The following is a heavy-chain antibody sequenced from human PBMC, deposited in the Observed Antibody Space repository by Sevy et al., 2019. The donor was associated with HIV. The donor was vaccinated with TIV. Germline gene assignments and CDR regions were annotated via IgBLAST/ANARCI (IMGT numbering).Heavy chain of an antibody. D-gene: IGHD1-26*01. Sequence: WGSLRLSCVASGFTFNKAWMSWVRQAPGKGLEWVGRIKSKTDGATRDLAAPVKGRIIISRDDSKNTLYLQISNLKIEDTGVYFCAAGVGASDFDYWGQGTLVTVSS. CDR2: IKSKTDGATR. CDR1: GFTFNKAW. CDR3: AAGVGASDFDY. J-gene: IGHJ4*02. V-gene: IGHV3-15*01.